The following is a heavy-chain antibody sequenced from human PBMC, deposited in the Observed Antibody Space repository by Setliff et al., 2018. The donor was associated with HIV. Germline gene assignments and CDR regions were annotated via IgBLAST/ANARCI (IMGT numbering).Heavy chain of an antibody. D-gene: IGHD3-3*01. J-gene: IGHJ5*01. CDR2: ITTDSRQT. Sequence: GGSLRLSCEGSGFDFSDYYMSWIRQAPGKGLEWVSYITTDSRQTYYADFVKGRFTISRDDAKNSLYLQMDSLGVEDTAVYYCVKSVGDFWNRGFDSWGQGTQVTSPQ. V-gene: IGHV3-11*06. CDR3: VKSVGDFWNRGFDS. CDR1: GFDFSDYY.